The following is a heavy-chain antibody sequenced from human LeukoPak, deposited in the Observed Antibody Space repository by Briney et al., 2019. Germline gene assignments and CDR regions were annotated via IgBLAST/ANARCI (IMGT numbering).Heavy chain of an antibody. CDR1: GFTFSSYG. D-gene: IGHD5-12*01. CDR3: ARSDSGIYDY. V-gene: IGHV3-33*01. Sequence: GRSLRLSCAASGFTFSSYGMHWVRQAPGKGLEWVAVIWYDGSNKYYADSVKGRFTISRDNSKNTLYLQMNNLGAEDTAVYYCARSDSGIYDYWGQGSLVTVSS. CDR2: IWYDGSNK. J-gene: IGHJ4*02.